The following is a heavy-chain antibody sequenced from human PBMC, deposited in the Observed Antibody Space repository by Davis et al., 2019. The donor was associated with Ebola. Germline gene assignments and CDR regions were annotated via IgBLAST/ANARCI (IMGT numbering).Heavy chain of an antibody. CDR3: ARERNDYYYYYGMDV. CDR1: GGSISSYY. Sequence: SETLSLTCTVSGGSISSYYWSWIRQPPGKGLEWIGYIYYSGSTNYNPSLKSRVTVSVDTSNNQFSLKLSSVTAADTAVYYCARERNDYYYYYGMDVWGKGTTVTVSS. V-gene: IGHV4-59*01. CDR2: IYYSGST. J-gene: IGHJ6*04.